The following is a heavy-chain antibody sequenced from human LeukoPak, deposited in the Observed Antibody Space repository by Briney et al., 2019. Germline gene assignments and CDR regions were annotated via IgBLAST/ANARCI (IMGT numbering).Heavy chain of an antibody. V-gene: IGHV4-39*01. J-gene: IGHJ4*02. Sequence: SETLSLTCTVSGGSISSSSYYWGWIRQPPGKGLEWIGSIYYSGSTYYNPSLKSRVTISVDTSKNQFSLKLSSVTAADTAVYYCARQTGYCSGGSCRGYWGQGALVTVSS. CDR1: GGSISSSSYY. D-gene: IGHD2-15*01. CDR3: ARQTGYCSGGSCRGY. CDR2: IYYSGST.